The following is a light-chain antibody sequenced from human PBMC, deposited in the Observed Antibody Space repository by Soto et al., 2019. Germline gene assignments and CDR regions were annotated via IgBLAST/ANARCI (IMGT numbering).Light chain of an antibody. Sequence: QSALTQPASVSGSPGQSITISCTGTSSDFGSYNLVSWYQQHPGKAPKLMIYEVSKRPSGVSNRFSGSKSGNTASLTISGLQAEDEADYYCCLYAGSSTFYVFGTGTKVTVL. V-gene: IGLV2-23*02. CDR3: CLYAGSSTFYV. CDR2: EVS. J-gene: IGLJ1*01. CDR1: SSDFGSYNL.